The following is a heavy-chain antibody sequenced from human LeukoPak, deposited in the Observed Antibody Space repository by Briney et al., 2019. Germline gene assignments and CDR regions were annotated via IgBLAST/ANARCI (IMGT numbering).Heavy chain of an antibody. Sequence: SETLSLTCAVYGGSFSGYYWSWIRQPPGKGLEWIGEINHSGSTNYNPSLKSRVTISVDTSKNQFSLKLSSVTAADTAVYYCASSLRSGMDVWGQGTTVTVSS. J-gene: IGHJ6*02. V-gene: IGHV4-34*01. CDR3: ASSLRSGMDV. CDR2: INHSGST. CDR1: GGSFSGYY.